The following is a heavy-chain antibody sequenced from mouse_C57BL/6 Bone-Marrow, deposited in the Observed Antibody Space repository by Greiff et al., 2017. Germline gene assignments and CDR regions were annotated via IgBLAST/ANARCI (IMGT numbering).Heavy chain of an antibody. Sequence: QVQLQQSGAELVMPGASVKLSCKASGYTFTSYWMHWVKQRPGQGLEWIGEINPSDSSTNYNQKFKGKSTLTVDKSSSTAYMQLSSLTSEDSSVYDCARSDRFDYWGQGTTLTVSS. CDR1: GYTFTSYW. J-gene: IGHJ2*01. V-gene: IGHV1-69*01. CDR2: INPSDSST. CDR3: ARSDRFDY.